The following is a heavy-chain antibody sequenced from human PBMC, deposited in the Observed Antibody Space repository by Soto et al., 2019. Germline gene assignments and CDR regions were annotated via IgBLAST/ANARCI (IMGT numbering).Heavy chain of an antibody. Sequence: SETLSLTCDVSGDTISTGGYTWAWIRQPPGKALEWIGHTYHSGNPYYNPSLKSRVIISVDRSKNQFSLKTEDTAVYYCTTDPVTMIVVVPSSGWG. J-gene: IGHJ1*01. CDR3: TTDPVTMIVVVPSSG. D-gene: IGHD3-22*01. CDR1: GDTISTGGYT. V-gene: IGHV4-30-2*01. CDR2: TYHSGNP.